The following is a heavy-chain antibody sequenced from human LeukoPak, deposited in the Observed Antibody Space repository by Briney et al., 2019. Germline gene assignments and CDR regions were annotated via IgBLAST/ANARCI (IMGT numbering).Heavy chain of an antibody. CDR3: ARDLRGNRDY. CDR2: INPDGSET. Sequence: GGSLRLSCAASGFTFSTYWVHWVRQAPGKGLVWVSRINPDGSETDYADSVKGRFTISRDNAKNTLYLQMLRAEDTAVYFCARDLRGNRDYWGQGTLVTASS. J-gene: IGHJ4*02. CDR1: GFTFSTYW. V-gene: IGHV3-74*01. D-gene: IGHD4-23*01.